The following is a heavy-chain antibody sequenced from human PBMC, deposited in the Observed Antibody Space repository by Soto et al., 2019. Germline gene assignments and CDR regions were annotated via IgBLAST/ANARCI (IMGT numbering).Heavy chain of an antibody. D-gene: IGHD2-15*01. CDR1: GGTFSSYA. J-gene: IGHJ2*01. Sequence: QVQLVQSGAEVKKPGSSVKVSCKASGGTFSSYAISWVRQAPGQGLEWMGGIIPIFGTANYAQKFEGRVTISADESTSRGYMELSSLRSEDTAVYYCARVVTVVKSFHYWYFDLWGRGTLVTGSS. CDR3: ARVVTVVKSFHYWYFDL. V-gene: IGHV1-69*12. CDR2: IIPIFGTA.